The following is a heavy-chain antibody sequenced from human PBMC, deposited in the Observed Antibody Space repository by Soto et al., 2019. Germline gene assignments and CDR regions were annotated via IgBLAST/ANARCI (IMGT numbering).Heavy chain of an antibody. CDR2: ISAYNGNK. D-gene: IGHD4-17*01. J-gene: IGHJ4*02. CDR3: ARNYGDYVGVSFDY. Sequence: QVPLVQSGAEGKKPGASVKVSCKASGYTFTSYGISWVRQAPGQGREWMGWISAYNGNKNYAQKLQGRVTMTTETSTSTAYMELRSLRSDDTAVYYCARNYGDYVGVSFDYWGQGTLVTVSS. CDR1: GYTFTSYG. V-gene: IGHV1-18*01.